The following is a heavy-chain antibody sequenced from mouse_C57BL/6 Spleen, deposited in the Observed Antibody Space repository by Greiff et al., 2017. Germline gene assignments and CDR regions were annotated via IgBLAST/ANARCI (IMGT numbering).Heavy chain of an antibody. CDR3: ARALLTAVVAPGFAY. D-gene: IGHD1-1*01. CDR1: GYTFTSYW. V-gene: IGHV1-69*01. J-gene: IGHJ3*01. CDR2: IDPSDSYT. Sequence: QVQLQQSGAELVMPGASVKLSCKASGYTFTSYWMHWVKQRPGQGLEWIGEIDPSDSYTNYNQKFKGKSTLTVDKSSSTAYMQLSSLTSEDSAVYYCARALLTAVVAPGFAYWGQGTLVTVSA.